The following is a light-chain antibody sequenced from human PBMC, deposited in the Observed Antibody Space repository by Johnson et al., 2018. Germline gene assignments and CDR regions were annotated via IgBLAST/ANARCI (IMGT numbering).Light chain of an antibody. Sequence: QSVLTQPPSVSAAPGQKVTIPYSGSSSNIGNNYVSWYQQLPGTAPKLLIYENNKRPSGIPDRFSGSKSGTSATLGINGLQTGDEADYYCGTWDSSLSAGNVFGTGTQVTVL. CDR3: GTWDSSLSAGNV. V-gene: IGLV1-51*02. CDR2: ENN. J-gene: IGLJ1*01. CDR1: SSNIGNNY.